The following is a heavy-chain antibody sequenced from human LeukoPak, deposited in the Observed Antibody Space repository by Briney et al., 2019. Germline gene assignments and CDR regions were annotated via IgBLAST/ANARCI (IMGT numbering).Heavy chain of an antibody. CDR3: ARGPSESSGYSYWYHYPFDY. Sequence: GASVKVSCKASGYTFTSYSMHWVRQAPGHRLEWMGWINAGNGHTKYSQKFQDRVTITRDTAANTAYMEVRSLRSEGTTVYYCARGPSESSGYSYWYHYPFDYWGQGTLVTVSS. CDR1: GYTFTSYS. V-gene: IGHV1-3*01. D-gene: IGHD3-22*01. CDR2: INAGNGHT. J-gene: IGHJ4*02.